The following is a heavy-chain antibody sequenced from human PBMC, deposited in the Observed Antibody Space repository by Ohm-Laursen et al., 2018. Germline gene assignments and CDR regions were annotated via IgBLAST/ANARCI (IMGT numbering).Heavy chain of an antibody. V-gene: IGHV3-33*01. CDR1: GFTFSSYG. Sequence: SLRLSCAASGFTFSSYGMHWVRQAPGKGLEWVAVIWYDGSNKYYADSVKGRFTISRDNSKNTLYPQMNSLRAEDTAVYYCARDLGYCSGGSCLLPLYYYYYYGMDVWDQGTTVTVSS. D-gene: IGHD2-15*01. CDR3: ARDLGYCSGGSCLLPLYYYYYYGMDV. CDR2: IWYDGSNK. J-gene: IGHJ6*02.